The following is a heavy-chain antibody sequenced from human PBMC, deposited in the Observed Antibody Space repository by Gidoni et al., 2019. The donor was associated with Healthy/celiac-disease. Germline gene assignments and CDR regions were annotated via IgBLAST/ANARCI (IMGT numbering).Heavy chain of an antibody. CDR2: INPRGGSK. CDR3: ARDRGGYCSGGSCHNGFDP. CDR1: GYTFTSYY. V-gene: IGHV1-46*01. Sequence: QVQLVQSGAEVKKPGASVTVSCKASGYTFTSYYMHWVRQAPGQGLEWMGIINPRGGSKSDAQKFQGRVTMTRDTSTSTVYMELSSLRSEDTAVYDCARDRGGYCSGGSCHNGFDPWGQGTLVTVSS. D-gene: IGHD2-15*01. J-gene: IGHJ5*02.